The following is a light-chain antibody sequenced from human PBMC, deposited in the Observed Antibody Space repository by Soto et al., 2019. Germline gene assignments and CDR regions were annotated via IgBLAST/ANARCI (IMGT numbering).Light chain of an antibody. CDR3: SSYAGRNNLV. CDR2: EVT. V-gene: IGLV2-8*01. J-gene: IGLJ2*01. Sequence: QSVLTQPPSASGSPGQSVTISCTRTSSDVGGYNSVSWYQQHPGKAPKLMIYEVTKRPSGVPDRFSGSKSGNTASLTVSGLQAEDEADYYCSSYAGRNNLVFGGGTKLTVL. CDR1: SSDVGGYNS.